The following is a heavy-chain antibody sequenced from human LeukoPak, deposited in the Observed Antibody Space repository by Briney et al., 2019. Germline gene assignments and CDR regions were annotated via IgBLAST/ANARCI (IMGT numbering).Heavy chain of an antibody. D-gene: IGHD3-22*01. CDR3: ARAVRYYYDSSDKYWDY. V-gene: IGHV4-38-2*02. Sequence: SETLSLTCTVPGYSISSGYYWGWIRQPPGKGLEWIGSIYHSGSTYYNPSLKSRVTISVDTSKNQFSLKLSSVTAADTAVYYCARAVRYYYDSSDKYWDYWGQGTLVTVSS. J-gene: IGHJ4*02. CDR1: GYSISSGYY. CDR2: IYHSGST.